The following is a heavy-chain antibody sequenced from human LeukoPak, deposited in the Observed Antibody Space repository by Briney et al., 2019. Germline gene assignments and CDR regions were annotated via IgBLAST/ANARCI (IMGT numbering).Heavy chain of an antibody. J-gene: IGHJ4*02. CDR3: TRGSSYGDYVAVDY. D-gene: IGHD4-17*01. Sequence: PGGSLRLSCTASGFTFGDYAMSWVRQAPGKGLEWVGFIRSKAYGGTTEYAASVKGRFTISRDDSKSIAYLQMNSLKTEDTAVYYCTRGSSYGDYVAVDYWGQGTLVTVSS. V-gene: IGHV3-49*04. CDR2: IRSKAYGGTT. CDR1: GFTFGDYA.